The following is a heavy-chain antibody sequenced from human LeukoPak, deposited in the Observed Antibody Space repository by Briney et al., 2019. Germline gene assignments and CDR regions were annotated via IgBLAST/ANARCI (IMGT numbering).Heavy chain of an antibody. CDR3: ARDREYYYGSGSYLPFDY. CDR2: INTNTGNP. CDR1: GYTFTSYA. J-gene: IGHJ4*02. D-gene: IGHD3-10*01. V-gene: IGHV7-4-1*02. Sequence: GASVKVSCKASGYTFTSYAMNWVRQAPGQGLEWMGWINTNTGNPTYAQGFTGRFVFSLDTSFHTAYVQISSLKAEGTAVCYFARDREYYYGSGSYLPFDYWGQGTLVTVSS.